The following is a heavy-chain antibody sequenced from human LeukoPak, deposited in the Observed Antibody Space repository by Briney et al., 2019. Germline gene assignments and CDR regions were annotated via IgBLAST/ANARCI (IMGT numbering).Heavy chain of an antibody. V-gene: IGHV3-7*01. CDR2: IKQDGSEK. Sequence: GGSLRLSCAASGFTFSSYWMSWVRQAPGKGLEWVANIKQDGSEKYYVDSVKGRFTISRDNAKSSLYLQMNSLRAEDTAVYYCARVVLRYFDWLELDAFDIWGQGTMVTVSS. CDR1: GFTFSSYW. D-gene: IGHD3-9*01. CDR3: ARVVLRYFDWLELDAFDI. J-gene: IGHJ3*02.